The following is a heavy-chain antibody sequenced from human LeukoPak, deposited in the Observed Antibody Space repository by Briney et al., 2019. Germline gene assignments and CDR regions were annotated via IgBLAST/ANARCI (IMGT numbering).Heavy chain of an antibody. Sequence: GGSLRLSCAASGFTFSSYAMNWVRQAPGKGLEWVSYISSSSSTIYYADSVKGRFTISRDNAKNSLYLQMNSLRDEDTAVYYCARDQGEDFWSGYPMYYYGMDVWGQGTTVTVSS. V-gene: IGHV3-48*02. D-gene: IGHD3-3*01. CDR2: ISSSSSTI. CDR3: ARDQGEDFWSGYPMYYYGMDV. CDR1: GFTFSSYA. J-gene: IGHJ6*02.